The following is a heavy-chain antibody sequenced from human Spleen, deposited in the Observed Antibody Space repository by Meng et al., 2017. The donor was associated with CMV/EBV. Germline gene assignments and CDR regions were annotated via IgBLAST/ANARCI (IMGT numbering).Heavy chain of an antibody. V-gene: IGHV1-18*01. J-gene: IGHJ4*02. D-gene: IGHD3-3*01. CDR3: ARDRLYDFWSGSIDY. Sequence: ASVKVSCKASGYTFTKYGFTWVRQAPGQGLEWMGWISAYNGNTNYAQKLQGRVTMTTDTSTSTAYMELRSLRSDDTAVYYCARDRLYDFWSGSIDYWGQGTLVTVSS. CDR2: ISAYNGNT. CDR1: GYTFTKYG.